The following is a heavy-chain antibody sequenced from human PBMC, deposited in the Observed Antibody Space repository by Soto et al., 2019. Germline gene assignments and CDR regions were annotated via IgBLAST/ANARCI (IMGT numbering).Heavy chain of an antibody. D-gene: IGHD3-9*01. J-gene: IGHJ4*02. Sequence: SSVKVSCKASGYTFTGYYMHWVRQAPGQGLEWMGWMNPNSGGTNYAQKFQGRVTMTRDTSLSTDYMELRRLRSHEQAVYYCARDQNRYYDILTGYSFDYWGQGTLVTVSA. CDR3: ARDQNRYYDILTGYSFDY. CDR2: MNPNSGGT. V-gene: IGHV1-2*02. CDR1: GYTFTGYY.